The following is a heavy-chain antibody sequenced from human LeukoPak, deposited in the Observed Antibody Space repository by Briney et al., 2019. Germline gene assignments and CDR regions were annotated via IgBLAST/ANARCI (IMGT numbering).Heavy chain of an antibody. J-gene: IGHJ4*02. Sequence: GGSLRLSCAASRFTFDDYAMHWVRQAPGKGLEWVSLISWDGGSTYYADSVKGRFTISRDNSKNSLYLQMNSLRAEDTALYYCAKDSGEGDHGYYFDYWGQGTLVTVSS. CDR1: RFTFDDYA. CDR3: AKDSGEGDHGYYFDY. CDR2: ISWDGGST. D-gene: IGHD3-10*01. V-gene: IGHV3-43D*03.